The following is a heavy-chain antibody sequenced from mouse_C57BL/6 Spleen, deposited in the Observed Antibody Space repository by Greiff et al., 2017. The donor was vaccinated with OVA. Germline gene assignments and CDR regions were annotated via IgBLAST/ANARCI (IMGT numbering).Heavy chain of an antibody. J-gene: IGHJ4*01. CDR3: ARNPGGSSLYAMDY. Sequence: VQLVESGPGLVAPSQSLSITCTVSGFSLTSYAISWVRQPPGKGLEWLGVIWTGGGTNYNSALKSRLSISKDNSKSQVFLKMNSLQTDDTARYYCARNPGGSSLYAMDYWGQGTSVTVSS. V-gene: IGHV2-9-1*01. CDR1: GFSLTSYA. D-gene: IGHD1-1*01. CDR2: IWTGGGT.